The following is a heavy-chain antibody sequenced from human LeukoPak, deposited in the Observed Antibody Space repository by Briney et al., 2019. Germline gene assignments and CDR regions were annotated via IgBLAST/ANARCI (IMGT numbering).Heavy chain of an antibody. V-gene: IGHV3-43*01. J-gene: IGHJ3*01. CDR1: GLKFADAP. D-gene: IGHD5-24*01. Sequence: PGGSLRLSCAASGLKFADAPMHWVRQPPGKGLEWIALITWDATDSYYADSVKGRFTISRDDSRNTLYLQMNSLRSEDTALYFCAKDVSFRRGHNFDASDVWGLGTMVIVSS. CDR3: AKDVSFRRGHNFDASDV. CDR2: ITWDATDS.